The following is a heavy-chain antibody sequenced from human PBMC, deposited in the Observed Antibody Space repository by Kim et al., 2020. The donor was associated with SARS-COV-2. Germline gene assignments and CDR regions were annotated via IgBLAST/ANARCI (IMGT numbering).Heavy chain of an antibody. CDR1: GYDFTTYW. CDR2: IYPGDSDT. CDR3: ARHQSMDV. V-gene: IGHV5-51*01. J-gene: IGHJ6*02. Sequence: GESLKISCEASGYDFTTYWIAWVRQMPGKGLEWMGIIYPGDSDTRYSSSFQGQVTISADKSINTAYLQWSSLKASDTGMYYFARHQSMDVWGQGTTGTVS.